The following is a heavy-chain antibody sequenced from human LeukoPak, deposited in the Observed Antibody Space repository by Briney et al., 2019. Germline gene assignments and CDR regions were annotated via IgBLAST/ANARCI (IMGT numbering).Heavy chain of an antibody. V-gene: IGHV3-48*02. CDR1: TFAFSSYS. CDR2: PSSISSTI. Sequence: PGGSLRLFSAASTFAFSSYSMNCVRQAPGKGLDWISYPSSISSTIYYADYVKGRFTISRDNAKNSMYLQMNCMKNEDMAVYYCERDRDFYDSSGYNCWGQGTLVTVSS. CDR3: ERDRDFYDSSGYNC. J-gene: IGHJ4*02. D-gene: IGHD3-22*01.